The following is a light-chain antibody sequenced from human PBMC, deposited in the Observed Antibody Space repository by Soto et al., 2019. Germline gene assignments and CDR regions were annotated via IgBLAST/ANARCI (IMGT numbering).Light chain of an antibody. CDR3: QSYDSSLSGSV. CDR1: SSNIGAGYD. V-gene: IGLV1-40*01. Sequence: QSVLTQPPSVSGAPGQRVTISCTGSSSNIGAGYDVHWYQQLPGTAPKLLIYGNSNRPSGVPDRFSGSKSGTSASLAMTGIQAEDEADYYCQSYDSSLSGSVFGGGTQLTVL. J-gene: IGLJ2*01. CDR2: GNS.